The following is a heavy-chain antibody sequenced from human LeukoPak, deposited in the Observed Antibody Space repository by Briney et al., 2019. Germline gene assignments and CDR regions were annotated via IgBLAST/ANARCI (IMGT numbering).Heavy chain of an antibody. CDR2: IIPIFGTA. D-gene: IGHD2-2*01. CDR3: ARSVVVPAAIGGGYYYYYYGMDV. Sequence: GASVKVSCKASGGTFSSYAISWVRQAPGQGLEWMGGIIPIFGTANYAQKFQGRVTITADESTSTAYMELSSLRSEDTAVYYCARSVVVPAAIGGGYYYYYYGMDVWGQGTTVTVSS. J-gene: IGHJ6*02. V-gene: IGHV1-69*13. CDR1: GGTFSSYA.